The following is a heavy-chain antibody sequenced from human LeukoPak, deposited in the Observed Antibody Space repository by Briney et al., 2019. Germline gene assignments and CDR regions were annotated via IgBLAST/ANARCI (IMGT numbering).Heavy chain of an antibody. Sequence: PSETLSLTCAVYGGSFSGYYWSWIRQPPGKGLEWIGEINHSGSTNYNPSLKGRVTISVDTSKNQFSLKLSSVTAADTAVYYCARGIVVVPAAISLSRPGARFDYWGQGTLVTVSS. J-gene: IGHJ4*02. D-gene: IGHD2-2*02. V-gene: IGHV4-34*01. CDR1: GGSFSGYY. CDR3: ARGIVVVPAAISLSRPGARFDY. CDR2: INHSGST.